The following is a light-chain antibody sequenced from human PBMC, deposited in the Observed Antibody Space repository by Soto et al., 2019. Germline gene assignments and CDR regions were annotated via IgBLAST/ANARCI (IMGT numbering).Light chain of an antibody. CDR2: AVS. V-gene: IGLV2-8*01. Sequence: QSALTQPPSASGSPGQSVTISCTGTSSDVGGYNSVSWYQQHPGKAPKLMIYAVSERPSGVPDRFAGSKSGNTASLTVSGLQAEDEADYYCSSYAASSNLVFGGGTKLTVL. J-gene: IGLJ2*01. CDR3: SSYAASSNLV. CDR1: SSDVGGYNS.